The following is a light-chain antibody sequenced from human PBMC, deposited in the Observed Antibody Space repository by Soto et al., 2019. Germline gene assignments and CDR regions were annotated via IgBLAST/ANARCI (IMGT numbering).Light chain of an antibody. CDR3: QQRSNWPIT. CDR2: DAS. CDR1: QSVSSY. J-gene: IGKJ1*01. V-gene: IGKV3-11*01. Sequence: LVLTWTPATLPLSPRERATLSCGASQSVSSYLAWYQQKPGQAPRLLIYDASNRATGIPPRFRGSGSGTDFTLTISSLEPEDFAVYYCQQRSNWPITFGQGTKLDIK.